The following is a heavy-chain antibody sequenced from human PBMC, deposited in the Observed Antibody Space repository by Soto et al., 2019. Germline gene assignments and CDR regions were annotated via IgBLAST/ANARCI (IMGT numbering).Heavy chain of an antibody. CDR2: ISSSSSTI. V-gene: IGHV3-48*04. J-gene: IGHJ3*02. CDR1: GFTFSSYS. D-gene: IGHD7-27*01. Sequence: GGSLRLSCAASGFTFSSYSMNWVHQAPGKGLEWVSYISSSSSTIYYADSVKGRFTISRDNAKNSLYLQMNSLRAEDTAVYYCARWGTVTGDAFDIWGQGTMVTVSS. CDR3: ARWGTVTGDAFDI.